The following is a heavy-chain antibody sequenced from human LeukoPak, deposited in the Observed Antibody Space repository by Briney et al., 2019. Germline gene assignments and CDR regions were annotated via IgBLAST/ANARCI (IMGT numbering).Heavy chain of an antibody. Sequence: ASVKVSCKASGYTFTRYDSNWVRQATGRGLEWMGWMNPNRGNTGHAQKFQGRVTMTRNTSISTAYMELSSLRSEDTAVYYCARLYDIVVVPAAIEDMWGQGTMVTVSS. V-gene: IGHV1-8*01. CDR3: ARLYDIVVVPAAIEDM. CDR1: GYTFTRYD. D-gene: IGHD2-2*02. J-gene: IGHJ3*02. CDR2: MNPNRGNT.